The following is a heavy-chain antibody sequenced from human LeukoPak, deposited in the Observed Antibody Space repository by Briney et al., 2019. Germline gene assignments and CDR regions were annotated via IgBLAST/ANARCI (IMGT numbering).Heavy chain of an antibody. D-gene: IGHD2-15*01. Sequence: SVKVSCKASGGTFSSYAISWVRQAPGQGLEWMGGIIPIFVTADYAQKFQGRVTITTDESTSTAYMELSSLRSEDTAVYYCAREGGGHPGIGYYYMDGWGKGTTVTVSS. V-gene: IGHV1-69*05. CDR2: IIPIFVTA. CDR3: AREGGGHPGIGYYYMDG. J-gene: IGHJ6*03. CDR1: GGTFSSYA.